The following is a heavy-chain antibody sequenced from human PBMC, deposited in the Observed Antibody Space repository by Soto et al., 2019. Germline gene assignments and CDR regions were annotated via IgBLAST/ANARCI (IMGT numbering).Heavy chain of an antibody. CDR1: GYTFTCYG. J-gene: IGHJ5*02. CDR3: ARIVVPNSWFDP. Sequence: ASVKVSCKASGYTFTCYGISCVRQAPGQGLEWMGWISAYNGNTNYAQKLQGRVTMTTDTSTSTAYMELRSLRSDDTAVYYCARIVVPNSWFDPWGQGTLVTVSS. D-gene: IGHD2-2*01. CDR2: ISAYNGNT. V-gene: IGHV1-18*01.